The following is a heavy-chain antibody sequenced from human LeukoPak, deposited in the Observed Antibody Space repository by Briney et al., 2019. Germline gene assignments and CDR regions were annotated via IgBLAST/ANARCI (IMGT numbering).Heavy chain of an antibody. Sequence: GSLRLSCAASGFIFSHYGMHWVRQAPGKGLEWVAVIWSDGSNRFYAGSVKGRFTLSRDNSQNTVFLQMNSLRAEDTAMYYCARDAQRGFDYSNSLKYWGHGTLVTVSS. V-gene: IGHV3-30*12. D-gene: IGHD4-11*01. J-gene: IGHJ4*01. CDR1: GFIFSHYG. CDR2: IWSDGSNR. CDR3: ARDAQRGFDYSNSLKY.